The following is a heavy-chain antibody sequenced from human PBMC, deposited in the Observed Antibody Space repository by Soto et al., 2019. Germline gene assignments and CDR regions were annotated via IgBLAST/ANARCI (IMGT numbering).Heavy chain of an antibody. Sequence: HGESLKISCKGSGYSFTNYWIGWVRQKPGKGLEWMGTIFPGDSDTRYSPSFQGQVTISADRSTSTAYLQWSSLKASDTAMYYCARLLLSRVDFDPWGQGTLVTVSS. V-gene: IGHV5-51*01. D-gene: IGHD3-16*02. J-gene: IGHJ5*02. CDR3: ARLLLSRVDFDP. CDR1: GYSFTNYW. CDR2: IFPGDSDT.